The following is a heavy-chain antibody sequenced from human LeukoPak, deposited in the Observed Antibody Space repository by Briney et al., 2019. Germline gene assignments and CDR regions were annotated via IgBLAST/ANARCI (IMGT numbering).Heavy chain of an antibody. Sequence: ASVKVSCKASGYRLRNHGISWVRQAPGQGLDWVGWIAADSGDIHGYTHYAEKLQGRVSMTTDTSTDTAYMDLRSLTSDDTAVYYCARGSSPYNWYFDLWGRGTLITVSS. CDR2: IAADSGDIHGYT. V-gene: IGHV1-18*01. CDR1: GYRLRNHG. D-gene: IGHD4-11*01. CDR3: ARGSSPYNWYFDL. J-gene: IGHJ2*01.